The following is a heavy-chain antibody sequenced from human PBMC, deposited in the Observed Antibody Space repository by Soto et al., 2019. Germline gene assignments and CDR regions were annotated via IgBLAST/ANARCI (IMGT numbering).Heavy chain of an antibody. D-gene: IGHD3-22*01. J-gene: IGHJ3*02. CDR1: GFTFSNAW. CDR3: ARGDSYYYDSSGYDAFDI. CDR2: IWYDGSNK. Sequence: GGSLRLSCAASGFTFSNAWMSWVRQAPGKGLEWVAVIWYDGSNKYYADSVKGRFTISRDNSKNTLYLQMNSLRAEDTAVYYCARGDSYYYDSSGYDAFDIWGQGTMVTVSS. V-gene: IGHV3-33*08.